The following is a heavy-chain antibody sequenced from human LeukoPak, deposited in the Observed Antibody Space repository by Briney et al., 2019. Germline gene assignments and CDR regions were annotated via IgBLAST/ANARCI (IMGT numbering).Heavy chain of an antibody. CDR3: AKEYYYDSSGYYSWYSDY. V-gene: IGHV3-23*01. J-gene: IGHJ4*02. CDR2: VSGGDPTT. D-gene: IGHD3-22*01. CDR1: DFSFTTYA. Sequence: GGSLRLSCAASDFSFTTYAMGWVRQAPGRGLEWVSSVSGGDPTTYYSDSVKGRFTISRDNSKNTLYLQMNSLRAEDTAVYYCAKEYYYDSSGYYSWYSDYWGQGTLVTVSS.